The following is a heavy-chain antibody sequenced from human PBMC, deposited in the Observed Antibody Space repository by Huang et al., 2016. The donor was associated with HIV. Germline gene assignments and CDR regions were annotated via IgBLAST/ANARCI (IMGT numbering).Heavy chain of an antibody. V-gene: IGHV3-30*02. CDR2: IRYEGNNK. CDR1: GFTFSGHG. Sequence: QVQLVESGGGVVQPGGSLRLSCVASGFTFSGHGMHWVRQDTGKGREWVKFIRYEGNNKYYADSVKGRFTISRDNSKNTLYLQMNSLRGEDTAVYYCAKSWGSGRGPKDLVYNYMDVWGKGTTVTVSS. D-gene: IGHD3-10*01. CDR3: AKSWGSGRGPKDLVYNYMDV. J-gene: IGHJ6*03.